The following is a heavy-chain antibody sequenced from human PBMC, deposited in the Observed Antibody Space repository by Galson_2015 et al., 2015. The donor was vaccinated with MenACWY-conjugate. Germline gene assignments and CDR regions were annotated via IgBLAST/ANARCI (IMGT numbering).Heavy chain of an antibody. J-gene: IGHJ4*02. Sequence: SLRLSCAAPGFTFYTYPMSWVRQSPGKGLEWVAGIYGSGHRDTFYADSVKGRFTISRDESNNLVYLQMTSLRVEDTAVYYCAKDRHPDGVWNFDYWGQGILVTVSS. CDR3: AKDRHPDGVWNFDY. CDR2: IYGSGHRDT. CDR1: GFTFYTYP. D-gene: IGHD4-17*01. V-gene: IGHV3-23*01.